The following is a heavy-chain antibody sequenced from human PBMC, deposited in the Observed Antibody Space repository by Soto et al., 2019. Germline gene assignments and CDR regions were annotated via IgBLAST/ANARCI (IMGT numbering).Heavy chain of an antibody. D-gene: IGHD3-10*01. CDR1: GFLFSAYT. V-gene: IGHV3-21*06. Sequence: PGGSLRLSCAASGFLFSAYTMNLVRQSPGKGLEWLSSISDDSSYIDYADSLRGRFTVSRDNARNSLYLQIDSLGVEDTAVYYCAIYYYFNHWGPGTLVTVSS. J-gene: IGHJ1*01. CDR3: AIYYYFNH. CDR2: ISDDSSYI.